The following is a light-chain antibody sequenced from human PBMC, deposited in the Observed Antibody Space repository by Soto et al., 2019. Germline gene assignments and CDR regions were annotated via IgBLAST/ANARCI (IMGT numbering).Light chain of an antibody. Sequence: QLVLTQSPSASASLGASVELTCTLSSGHSSDAIAWHQKKPEKGPRFLMNLNSDGSHTKGDGIPDRFSGSTSGAERYLTISSLQSEDEADYYCQTWGTGIVIFGGGTKLT. CDR1: SGHSSDA. CDR2: LNSDGSH. J-gene: IGLJ2*01. V-gene: IGLV4-69*01. CDR3: QTWGTGIVI.